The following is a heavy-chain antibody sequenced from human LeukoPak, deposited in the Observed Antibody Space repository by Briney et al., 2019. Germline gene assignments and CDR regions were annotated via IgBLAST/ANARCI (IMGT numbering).Heavy chain of an antibody. CDR1: GYTFTSYG. Sequence: ASVKVSCKASGYTFTSYGITWVRQAPGQGLEWMGWISAYNGNTNYAQKFQGRVTITTDESTSTAYMELSSLRSEDTAVYYCARAPRIYYYDSSGYYYVKWGQGTLVTVSS. CDR3: ARAPRIYYYDSSGYYYVK. CDR2: ISAYNGNT. V-gene: IGHV1-18*01. D-gene: IGHD3-22*01. J-gene: IGHJ4*02.